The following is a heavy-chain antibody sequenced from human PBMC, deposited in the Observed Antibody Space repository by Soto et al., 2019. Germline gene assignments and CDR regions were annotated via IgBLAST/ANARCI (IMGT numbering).Heavy chain of an antibody. D-gene: IGHD3-3*01. CDR1: GGSISSGGYY. J-gene: IGHJ6*02. CDR3: ARDVRGWGMEWCLSQKGYYYYGMDV. CDR2: IYYSGST. Sequence: QVQLQESGPGLVKPSQTLSLTCTVSGGSISSGGYYWSWIRQHPGKGLEWIGYIYYSGSTYYNPSLKRRVTISVDTSKNQCSLKLSSVTAADTAVYYCARDVRGWGMEWCLSQKGYYYYGMDVWGQGTTVTVSS. V-gene: IGHV4-31*03.